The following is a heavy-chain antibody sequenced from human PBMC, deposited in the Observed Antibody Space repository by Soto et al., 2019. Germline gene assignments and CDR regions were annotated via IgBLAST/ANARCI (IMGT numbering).Heavy chain of an antibody. CDR1: GGSISSYY. Sequence: SETLSLTCTVSGGSISSYYWSWIRQPPGKGLEWIGYIYYSGSTNYNPSLKSRVTISVDTSKNQFSLKLSSVTAADTAVYYCARLSGRSRGYSSSSRYYFDYWGQGTLVTVSS. CDR2: IYYSGST. J-gene: IGHJ4*02. D-gene: IGHD6-6*01. CDR3: ARLSGRSRGYSSSSRYYFDY. V-gene: IGHV4-59*08.